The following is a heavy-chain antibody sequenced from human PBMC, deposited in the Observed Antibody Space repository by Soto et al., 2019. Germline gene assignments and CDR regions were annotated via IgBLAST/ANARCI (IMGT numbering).Heavy chain of an antibody. V-gene: IGHV3-30*03. CDR3: ARTRSAWSDFLYYSLDV. Sequence: PGGSLRLSCAASGFTFNSYGMHWVRQGPGNGLEWVAFISYDSTKTYYADSVKGRFTISRDNSNSALYVQMNSLTGEDTAVYYCARTRSAWSDFLYYSLDVWGQGTTVPVPP. CDR1: GFTFNSYG. J-gene: IGHJ6*01. CDR2: ISYDSTKT. D-gene: IGHD1-26*01.